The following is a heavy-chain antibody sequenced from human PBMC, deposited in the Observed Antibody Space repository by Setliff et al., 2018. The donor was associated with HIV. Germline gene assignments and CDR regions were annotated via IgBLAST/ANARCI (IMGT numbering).Heavy chain of an antibody. J-gene: IGHJ6*03. CDR3: ARLSGDRGLYYYYYYMDV. CDR1: GGYMSGYY. Sequence: SETLSLTCTVSGGYMSGYYWSWIRQPPGKGLEWIGYIYIDGTPNYNPSLKSRVTISVDTSKNQFSLRLSSVTAADTAVYYCARLSGDRGLYYYYYYMDVWGKGTTVTVSS. D-gene: IGHD7-27*01. V-gene: IGHV4-4*08. CDR2: IYIDGTP.